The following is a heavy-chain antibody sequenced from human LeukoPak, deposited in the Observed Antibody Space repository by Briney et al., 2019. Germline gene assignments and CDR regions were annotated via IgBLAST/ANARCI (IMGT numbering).Heavy chain of an antibody. CDR2: ISGSGGST. D-gene: IGHD3-10*01. CDR3: AKNSPPSLWFGELFVDY. CDR1: GFTFSSYA. Sequence: GGSPRLSCAASGFTFSSYAMSWVRQAPGKGLEWVSAISGSGGSTYYADSVKGRFTISRDNSKNTLDLQMNSLRAEDTAVYYCAKNSPPSLWFGELFVDYWGQGTLVTVSS. J-gene: IGHJ4*02. V-gene: IGHV3-23*01.